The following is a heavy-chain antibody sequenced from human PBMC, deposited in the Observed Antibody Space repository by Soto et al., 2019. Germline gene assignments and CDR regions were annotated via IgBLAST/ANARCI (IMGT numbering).Heavy chain of an antibody. V-gene: IGHV3-48*01. CDR1: GFTFSSDS. J-gene: IGHJ4*02. CDR2: ISSSSSTI. D-gene: IGHD2-2*01. CDR3: ARDRGYCSSTSCLRGYYFDY. Sequence: GGSLRLSCAASGFTFSSDSVNWVRQAPGKGLEWVSYISSSSSTIYYADSVKGRFTISRDNAKNSLYLQMNSLRAEDTAVYYCARDRGYCSSTSCLRGYYFDYWGQGTLVTVSS.